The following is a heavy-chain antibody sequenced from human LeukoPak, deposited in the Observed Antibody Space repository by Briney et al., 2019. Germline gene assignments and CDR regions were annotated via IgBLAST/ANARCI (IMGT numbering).Heavy chain of an antibody. CDR1: GYSFTSYW. CDR3: ARHTTPKSYYYDSSGYTDY. J-gene: IGHJ4*02. D-gene: IGHD3-22*01. V-gene: IGHV5-51*01. Sequence: GESLKISCKGSGYSFTSYWIGWVRQMPGKGLEWMGIIYPGDSDTRYSPSFQGQVTISADKSISTAYLQWSSLKASDTAMYCCARHTTPKSYYYDSSGYTDYWGQGTLVTVSS. CDR2: IYPGDSDT.